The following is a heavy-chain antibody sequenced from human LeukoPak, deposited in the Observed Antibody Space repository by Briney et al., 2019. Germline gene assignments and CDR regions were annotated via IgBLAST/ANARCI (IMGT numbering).Heavy chain of an antibody. Sequence: ASVKVSCKVSGYTLTELSMHWVRQAPGKGLEWMGGIIPIFGTANYAQKFQGRVTITTDESTSTAYMELSSLRSEDTAVYYCARDNYAGANWFDPWGQGTLVTVSS. CDR3: ARDNYAGANWFDP. CDR2: IIPIFGTA. CDR1: GYTLTELS. D-gene: IGHD1-7*01. V-gene: IGHV1-69*05. J-gene: IGHJ5*02.